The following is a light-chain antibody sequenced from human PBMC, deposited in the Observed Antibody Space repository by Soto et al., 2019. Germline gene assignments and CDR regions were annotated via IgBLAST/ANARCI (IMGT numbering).Light chain of an antibody. CDR2: DVS. CDR3: SSYTSSSTLEGV. J-gene: IGLJ1*01. CDR1: SSDVGGYNY. V-gene: IGLV2-14*01. Sequence: QSALTQPASVSGSPGQSITISCTGTSSDVGGYNYVSWYQQHPGKAPKLMIYDVSNRLSGVSNRFSGSKSGNTASLTISGLQAEDEADYYCSSYTSSSTLEGVFGTGTKVTVL.